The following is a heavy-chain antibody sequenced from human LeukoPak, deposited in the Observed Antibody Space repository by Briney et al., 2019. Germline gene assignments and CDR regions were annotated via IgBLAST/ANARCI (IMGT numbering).Heavy chain of an antibody. Sequence: PGGSLRLSCAASGFTFSDYFMVWIRQAPGEGLEWVSYISNTGTPTHYADSVMGRFTISRDNAKNSLFLQMNSLTEEDTAVYYCARRYYYVLDAFDIWGPGIMVTVSS. CDR3: ARRYYYVLDAFDI. CDR1: GFTFSDYF. D-gene: IGHD3-10*02. J-gene: IGHJ3*02. CDR2: ISNTGTPT. V-gene: IGHV3-11*01.